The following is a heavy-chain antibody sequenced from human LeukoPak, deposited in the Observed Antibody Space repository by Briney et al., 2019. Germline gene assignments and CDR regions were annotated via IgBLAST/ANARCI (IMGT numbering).Heavy chain of an antibody. D-gene: IGHD6-13*01. CDR2: INSDGSST. Sequence: GGSLRLSCAASGFTFSSYWMHWVRQAPGKGLVWVSRINSDGSSTGYADSVKGRFTISRDNAKNTLYLQMNSLRAEDTAVYYCATRKNLAYSSSWYAPVDYWGQGTLVTVSS. CDR3: ATRKNLAYSSSWYAPVDY. CDR1: GFTFSSYW. V-gene: IGHV3-74*01. J-gene: IGHJ4*02.